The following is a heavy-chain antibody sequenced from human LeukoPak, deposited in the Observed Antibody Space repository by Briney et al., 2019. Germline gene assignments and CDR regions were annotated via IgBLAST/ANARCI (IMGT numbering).Heavy chain of an antibody. J-gene: IGHJ6*03. CDR1: GYTFTGYY. D-gene: IGHD6-19*01. CDR2: INPSGGST. V-gene: IGHV1-46*01. CDR3: ARDPIPPVAGTGHYYYMDV. Sequence: ASVKVSCKASGYTFTGYYVHWVRQAPGQGLEWMGIINPSGGSTSYAQKFQGRVTMTRDTSTSTVYMELSSLRSEDTAVYYCARDPIPPVAGTGHYYYMDVWGKGTTVTISS.